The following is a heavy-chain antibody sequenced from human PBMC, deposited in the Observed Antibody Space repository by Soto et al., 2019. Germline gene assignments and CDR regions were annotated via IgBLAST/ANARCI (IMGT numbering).Heavy chain of an antibody. Sequence: QVQLVQSGAEVKKPGASVKVSCKASGYTFTSYDINWVRQATGHGLEWMGWMNPNSGNTGYAQKFQGRVTMTRNTSISTAYMELSSLRSEDTAVYYCARGYCTNGVCLFDYWGQGTLVTVSS. CDR2: MNPNSGNT. D-gene: IGHD2-8*01. J-gene: IGHJ4*02. V-gene: IGHV1-8*01. CDR3: ARGYCTNGVCLFDY. CDR1: GYTFTSYD.